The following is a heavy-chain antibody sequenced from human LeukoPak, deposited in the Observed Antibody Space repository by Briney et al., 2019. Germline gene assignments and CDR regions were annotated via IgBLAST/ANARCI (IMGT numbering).Heavy chain of an antibody. Sequence: GGSLRLSCAASGFIFRSYAMSWVRQAPGKGLEWVSDISSSGGRAFYADSVKGRFTISRDNSKNTLYLQMNSLRAEDTALYYCAKDEGPPGRYYYGSGSPFGDAFDIWGQGTMVTVSS. D-gene: IGHD3-10*01. J-gene: IGHJ3*02. CDR1: GFIFRSYA. CDR2: ISSSGGRA. CDR3: AKDEGPPGRYYYGSGSPFGDAFDI. V-gene: IGHV3-23*01.